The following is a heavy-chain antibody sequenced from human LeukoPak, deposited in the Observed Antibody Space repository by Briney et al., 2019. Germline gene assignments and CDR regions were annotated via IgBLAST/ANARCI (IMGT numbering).Heavy chain of an antibody. CDR1: GGSISSSNW. D-gene: IGHD6-19*01. Sequence: SGTLSLTCAVSGGSISSSNWWSWVRQPPGKGLEWIGEIYHSGSTNYNPSLKSRVTISVDKSKNQFSLKLSSVTAADTAVYYCARDEVAVAGVLDYWGQGTLVTVSS. V-gene: IGHV4-4*02. CDR3: ARDEVAVAGVLDY. J-gene: IGHJ4*02. CDR2: IYHSGST.